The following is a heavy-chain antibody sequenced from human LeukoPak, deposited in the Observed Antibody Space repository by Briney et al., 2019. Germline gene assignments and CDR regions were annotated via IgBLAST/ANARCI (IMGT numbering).Heavy chain of an antibody. V-gene: IGHV3-23*01. CDR3: AKDLSSGWYDGSQCYFGY. CDR1: GFTFSSYA. CDR2: ISGSGGST. D-gene: IGHD6-19*01. J-gene: IGHJ4*02. Sequence: GGSLRLSCAASGFTFSSYAMSWVRQAPGKGLEWVSAISGSGGSTYYADSVKGRFTISRDNSKNTLYLQMNSLRAEDTAVYYCAKDLSSGWYDGSQCYFGYWGQGTLVTVAS.